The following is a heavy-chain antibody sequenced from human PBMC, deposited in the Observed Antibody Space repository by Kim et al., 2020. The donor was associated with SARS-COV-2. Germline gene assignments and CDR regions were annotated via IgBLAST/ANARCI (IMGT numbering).Heavy chain of an antibody. CDR3: ARHFGSSGSEFHH. CDR2: ISGSYGST. J-gene: IGHJ1*01. D-gene: IGHD3-22*01. CDR1: GFTFSAYA. V-gene: IGHV3-23*01. Sequence: GGSLRLSCAASGFTFSAYAMTWVRQAPGKGLEWVSGISGSYGSTFYADSVKGRFIISRDNSKNTLHLQMNSLRAEDTAVYYCARHFGSSGSEFHHWGQGALVTVSS.